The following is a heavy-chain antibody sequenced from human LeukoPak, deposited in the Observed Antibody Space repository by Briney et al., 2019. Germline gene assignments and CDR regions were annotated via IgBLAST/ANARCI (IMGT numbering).Heavy chain of an antibody. CDR1: GFTFSSYA. CDR3: ARDHGIAAAGFDY. CDR2: ISYDGSNK. J-gene: IGHJ4*02. D-gene: IGHD6-13*01. Sequence: GGSLRLSCAASGFTFSSYAMHWVRQAPGKGLEWVAVISYDGSNKYYADSVKGRFTISRDNSKNTLYLQMNSLRAEDTAVYYCARDHGIAAAGFDYWGQGTLVTVSS. V-gene: IGHV3-30-3*01.